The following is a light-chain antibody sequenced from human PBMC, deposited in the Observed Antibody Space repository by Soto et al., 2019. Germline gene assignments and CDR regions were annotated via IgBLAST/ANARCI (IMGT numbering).Light chain of an antibody. CDR2: GAS. CDR3: QQYDRSPPWT. V-gene: IGKV3-20*01. Sequence: EIVLTQSPATLSLSPGETATLSCRASQSVDSKYLAWYQQKPGQAPSLLIYGASTRATGIPDRFTGAGSGTDFPLIIRRLEPEDFAVYYCQQYDRSPPWTFGQGTRVEVK. CDR1: QSVDSKY. J-gene: IGKJ1*01.